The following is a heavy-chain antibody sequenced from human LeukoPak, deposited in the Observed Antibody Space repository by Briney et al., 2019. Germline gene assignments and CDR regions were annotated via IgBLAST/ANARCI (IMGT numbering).Heavy chain of an antibody. CDR3: ARSLLRYCSSTSCPPGSFDY. V-gene: IGHV3-30*04. D-gene: IGHD2-2*01. Sequence: GGSLRLSCAASGFTFSSYAMHWVRQAPGKGLGWVAVISYDGSNKYYADSVKGRFTISRDNSKNTLYLQMNSLRAEDTAVYYCARSLLRYCSSTSCPPGSFDYWGQGTLVTVSS. J-gene: IGHJ4*02. CDR1: GFTFSSYA. CDR2: ISYDGSNK.